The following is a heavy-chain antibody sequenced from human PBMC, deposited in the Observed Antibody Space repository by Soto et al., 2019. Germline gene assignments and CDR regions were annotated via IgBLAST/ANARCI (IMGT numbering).Heavy chain of an antibody. V-gene: IGHV2-70*01. Sequence: SGATVVNPIHTLTLHCPCSGLSLITRPASRSWIRQPPGQALHWLALIDCADDKFYSTSLKNRLTVSKDTSKNQVVLTMTDMDPVGTGTYYCARMGAHSSDWTNYYYGLDVWGPGTTVTVSS. J-gene: IGHJ6*02. CDR1: GLSLITRPAS. CDR3: ARMGAHSSDWTNYYYGLDV. CDR2: IDCADDK. D-gene: IGHD6-25*01.